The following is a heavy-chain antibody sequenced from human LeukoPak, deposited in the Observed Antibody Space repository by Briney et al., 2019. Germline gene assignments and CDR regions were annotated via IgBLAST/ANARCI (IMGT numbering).Heavy chain of an antibody. D-gene: IGHD3-22*01. J-gene: IGHJ4*02. V-gene: IGHV1-8*01. CDR1: GYTFTSYD. CDR3: ARSPLYYYDSSGYVDY. Sequence: WASVKVSCKASGYTFTSYDINRVRPATGQGLEWMGWMNPNSGNTGYAQKFQGRVTMTRNTSISTAYMELSSLRSEDTAVYYCARSPLYYYDSSGYVDYWGQGTLVTVSS. CDR2: MNPNSGNT.